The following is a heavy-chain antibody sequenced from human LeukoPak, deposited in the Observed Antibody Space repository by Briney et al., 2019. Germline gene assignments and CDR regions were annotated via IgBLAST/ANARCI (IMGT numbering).Heavy chain of an antibody. CDR1: RYTFTGYY. CDR3: AGELSYMRGIAEAGDENWFDP. V-gene: IGHV1-2*02. J-gene: IGHJ5*02. CDR2: INPNSGGT. Sequence: ASVKVSCKASRYTFTGYYMHWVRQAPGQGLEWLGWINPNSGGTNYAQKFQGRVTMTRDTSISPAYMELRRLRSDDTAVYYCAGELSYMRGIAEAGDENWFDPWGQGTLVTVSS. D-gene: IGHD6-19*01.